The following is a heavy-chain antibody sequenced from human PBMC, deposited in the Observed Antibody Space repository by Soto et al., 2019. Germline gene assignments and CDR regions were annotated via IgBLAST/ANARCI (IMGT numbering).Heavy chain of an antibody. D-gene: IGHD6-13*01. CDR2: INWNGGST. V-gene: IGHV3-20*01. CDR1: GFTFDDYG. CDR3: ARVRSSSWSDAFDI. J-gene: IGHJ3*02. Sequence: GGSLRLSCAASGFTFDDYGMSWVRQAPGKGLEWVSGINWNGGSTGYADSVKGRFTISRDNAKNSLYLQMNSLRAEDTALYHCARVRSSSWSDAFDIWGQGTMVTVS.